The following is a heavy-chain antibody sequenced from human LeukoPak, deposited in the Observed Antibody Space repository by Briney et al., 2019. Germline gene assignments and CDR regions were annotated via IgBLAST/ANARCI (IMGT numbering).Heavy chain of an antibody. CDR3: ARVNPILKRFGELLKDWFDP. J-gene: IGHJ5*02. CDR2: INPNSGGT. Sequence: ASVKVSCKASGYTFTGYYMHWARQAPGQGLEWMGWINPNSGGTNYAQKFQGRVTMTRDTSISTAYMELSRLRSDDTAVYYCARVNPILKRFGELLKDWFDPWGQGTLVTVSS. V-gene: IGHV1-2*02. D-gene: IGHD3-10*01. CDR1: GYTFTGYY.